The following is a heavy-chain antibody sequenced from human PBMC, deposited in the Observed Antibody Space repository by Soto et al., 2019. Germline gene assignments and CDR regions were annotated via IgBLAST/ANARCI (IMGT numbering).Heavy chain of an antibody. D-gene: IGHD4-17*01. CDR1: GGSVSSGSYY. CDR2: ISSSSSYT. J-gene: IGHJ6*02. CDR3: ARDLGDYGYYGMDV. V-gene: IGHV3-11*05. Sequence: LSLTCTVSGGSVSSGSYYWSWIRQPPGKGLEWVSYISSSSSYTNYADSVKGRFTISRDNAKNSLYLQMNSLRAEETAVYYCARDLGDYGYYGMDVWGQGTTVTV.